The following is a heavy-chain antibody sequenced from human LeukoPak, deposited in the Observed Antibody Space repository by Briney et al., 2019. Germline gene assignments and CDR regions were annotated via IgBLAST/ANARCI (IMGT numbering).Heavy chain of an antibody. V-gene: IGHV3-30-3*01. CDR2: MSYDGSNK. CDR3: ARALGYCSGGTCYYRLVDY. D-gene: IGHD2-15*01. Sequence: GGSLRLSCAASGFTFSSYAMHWVRQAPGKGLEWVAAMSYDGSNKYYADSVKDRFSISRDNSKNTLYLQMNSPRAEDTAVYYCARALGYCSGGTCYYRLVDYWGQGTLVTVSS. J-gene: IGHJ4*02. CDR1: GFTFSSYA.